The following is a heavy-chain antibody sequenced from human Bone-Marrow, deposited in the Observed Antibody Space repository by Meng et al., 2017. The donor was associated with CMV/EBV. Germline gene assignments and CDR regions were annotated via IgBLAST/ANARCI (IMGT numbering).Heavy chain of an antibody. J-gene: IGHJ4*02. V-gene: IGHV5-51*01. CDR3: AREDYSSPIFDY. CDR2: IYPGDSDT. CDR1: GYSVTSYW. Sequence: WKGSGYSVTSYWIGWVRQMPGKGLEWMGIIYPGDSDTRYSPSFQGQVTISADKSISTAYLQWSSLKASDTAMYYCAREDYSSPIFDYWGQGTLVTVSS. D-gene: IGHD6-13*01.